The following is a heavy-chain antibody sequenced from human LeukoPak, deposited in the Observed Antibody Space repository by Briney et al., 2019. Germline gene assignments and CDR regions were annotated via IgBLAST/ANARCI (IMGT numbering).Heavy chain of an antibody. CDR1: GGSISSGSYY. CDR2: SYYSGST. CDR3: ARHVRQWLVPAFDY. V-gene: IGHV4-39*01. Sequence: PSETLSLTCTGSGGSISSGSYYWGGIRQPPGKGRDWIGSSYYSGSTYSNPSPTSRVAISVATSKTQFSLKLSSVTAADTAAYYCARHVRQWLVPAFDYWGQGTLVTVSS. D-gene: IGHD6-19*01. J-gene: IGHJ4*02.